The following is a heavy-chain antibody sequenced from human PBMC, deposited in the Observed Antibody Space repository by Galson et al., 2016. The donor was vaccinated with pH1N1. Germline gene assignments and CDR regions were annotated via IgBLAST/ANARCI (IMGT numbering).Heavy chain of an antibody. CDR1: GFTFRRSG. J-gene: IGHJ6*02. CDR2: ISYDGNNA. V-gene: IGHV3-30*19. CDR3: AKDGGTGSGKHSAFGMTV. Sequence: SLRLSCAVSGFTFRRSGMHWVRQAPGKGLEWVAIISYDGNNAYHGDSVKGRFTISRDNSKNTLYLDMNSLRPEDTAVYYCAKDGGTGSGKHSAFGMTVGGQGTTVTASS. D-gene: IGHD3-10*01.